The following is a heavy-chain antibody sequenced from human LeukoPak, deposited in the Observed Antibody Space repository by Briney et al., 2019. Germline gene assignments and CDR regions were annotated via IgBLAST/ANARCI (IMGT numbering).Heavy chain of an antibody. Sequence: SETLSLTCTVYGGSFSGYYWSWIRQPPGKGLEWIGEINHSGSTNYNPSLKSRVTISVDTSKNQFSLKLSSVTAADTAVYYCASGYTIDYWGQGTLVTVSS. CDR1: GGSFSGYY. CDR3: ASGYTIDY. V-gene: IGHV4-34*01. D-gene: IGHD4-11*01. CDR2: INHSGST. J-gene: IGHJ4*02.